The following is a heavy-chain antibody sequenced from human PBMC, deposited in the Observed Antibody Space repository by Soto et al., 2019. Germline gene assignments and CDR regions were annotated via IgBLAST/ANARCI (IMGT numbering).Heavy chain of an antibody. D-gene: IGHD5-18*01. Sequence: ASVKVSCTASGYTFTSYGISWVRQAPGQGLEWMGWISAYNGNTNYAQKLQGRVTMTTDTSTSTAYMELRSLRSDDTAVYYCATVDTAMGTDYWGQGTLVTVSS. CDR3: ATVDTAMGTDY. J-gene: IGHJ4*02. CDR2: ISAYNGNT. CDR1: GYTFTSYG. V-gene: IGHV1-18*01.